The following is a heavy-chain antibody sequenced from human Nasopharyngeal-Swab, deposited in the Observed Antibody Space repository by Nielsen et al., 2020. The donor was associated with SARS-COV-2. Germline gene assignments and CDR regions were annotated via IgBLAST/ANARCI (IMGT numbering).Heavy chain of an antibody. J-gene: IGHJ4*02. CDR3: ARDGLIEHSDGSGYSAYYLDY. D-gene: IGHD3-22*01. CDR1: GFTFDDYG. Sequence: GGSLRLSCAASGFTFDDYGMNWVRQAPGKGLEWVAGINWNGGSTSFADSVKGRFTISRDNAKNSLYLQVNSLRAEDTALYFCARDGLIEHSDGSGYSAYYLDYWGQGVLVTVSS. CDR2: INWNGGST. V-gene: IGHV3-20*04.